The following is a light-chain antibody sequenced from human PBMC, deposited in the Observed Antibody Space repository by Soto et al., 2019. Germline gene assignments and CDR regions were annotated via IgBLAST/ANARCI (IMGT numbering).Light chain of an antibody. CDR3: NSYTSASTYV. V-gene: IGLV1-40*01. CDR1: SSNIGARFD. CDR2: GNN. Sequence: QSVLTQPPSVSGAPGQRVSISCTGSSSNIGARFDVHWYQQLPGTAPKLLISGNNNRPSGVPARFSGSKSGTSASLVITGLQAEDEADYYCNSYTSASTYVFGTGTKLTVL. J-gene: IGLJ1*01.